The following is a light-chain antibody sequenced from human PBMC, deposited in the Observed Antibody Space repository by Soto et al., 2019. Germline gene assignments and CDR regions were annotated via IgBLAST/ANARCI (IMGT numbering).Light chain of an antibody. J-gene: IGLJ3*02. CDR3: TSYTSRSTWV. CDR1: SSDVGGYNY. V-gene: IGLV2-14*01. Sequence: QSVLTQSASVSGSPGQSITLSCTGTSSDVGGYNYVSWYQQHPGKAPKLMIYEVSNRPSGVSNRFSGSKSGNTASLTISGLQAEDEADYYCTSYTSRSTWVFGGGTKSPS. CDR2: EVS.